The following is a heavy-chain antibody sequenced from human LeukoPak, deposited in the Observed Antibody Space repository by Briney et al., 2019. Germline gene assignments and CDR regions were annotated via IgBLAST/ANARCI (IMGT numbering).Heavy chain of an antibody. V-gene: IGHV4-59*01. Sequence: SETLPLTCTVSGGSISSYYWSWIRQPPGKGLEWIGYIYYSRSTNYNPSLKSRVTISVDTSKNQFSLKLSSVTAADTAVYYCASGIAVAGTRGDYWGQGTLVTVSS. CDR3: ASGIAVAGTRGDY. D-gene: IGHD6-19*01. CDR1: GGSISSYY. CDR2: IYYSRST. J-gene: IGHJ4*02.